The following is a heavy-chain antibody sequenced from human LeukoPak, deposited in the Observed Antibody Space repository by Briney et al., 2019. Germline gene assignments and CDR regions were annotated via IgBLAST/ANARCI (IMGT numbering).Heavy chain of an antibody. Sequence: GGSLRLSCAASGFTFSSYSMNWVRQAPGKGLEWVSSISSSSSYIYYADSVKGRFTISRDNAKNSLYLQMNSLRAEDTAVYYCARVASVAAAGDPAFDYWGQGTLVTVSS. CDR3: ARVASVAAAGDPAFDY. CDR1: GFTFSSYS. CDR2: ISSSSSYI. J-gene: IGHJ4*02. D-gene: IGHD6-13*01. V-gene: IGHV3-21*01.